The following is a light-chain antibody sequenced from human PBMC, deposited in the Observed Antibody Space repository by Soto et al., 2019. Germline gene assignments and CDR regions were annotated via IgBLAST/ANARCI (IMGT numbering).Light chain of an antibody. CDR2: KAS. CDR3: QQYNSYSQFT. J-gene: IGKJ3*01. CDR1: QSIKKW. Sequence: DFQMTQSPSTLSASVGDRVTITCRASQSIKKWLAWYQQKPGEAPKLLIYKASTLESGVPSRFSGSGSGTEFTLTISCLQPDDVATYYCQQYNSYSQFTFGPGTKVDIK. V-gene: IGKV1-5*03.